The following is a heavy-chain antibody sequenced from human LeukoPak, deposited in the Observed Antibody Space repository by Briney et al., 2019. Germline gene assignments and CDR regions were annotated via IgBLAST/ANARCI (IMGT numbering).Heavy chain of an antibody. J-gene: IGHJ6*03. D-gene: IGHD6-13*01. CDR1: GGSLTSNSYC. V-gene: IGHV4-39*02. Sequence: PSETLSLTCTVSGGSLTSNSYCWAWIRQPPGKGLEWIGSIYFGGSAYYNPSLKNRVTIPVDTSKNQFSLKLSSVTAADTAVYYCARERGRYSSSWYNRNYYYYMDVWGKGTTVTISS. CDR2: IYFGGSA. CDR3: ARERGRYSSSWYNRNYYYYMDV.